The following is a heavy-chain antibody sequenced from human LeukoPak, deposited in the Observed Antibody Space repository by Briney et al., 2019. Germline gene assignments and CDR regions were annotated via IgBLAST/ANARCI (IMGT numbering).Heavy chain of an antibody. Sequence: ASVNVSCTASGYTFTSYGISWVRQAPGQGLEWMGWISAYNGNTNYAQKLQGRVTMTTDTSTSTAYMELRSLRSDDTAVYYCAAEGSSSWYKDYYYGMDVWGQGTTVTVSS. CDR2: ISAYNGNT. CDR1: GYTFTSYG. CDR3: AAEGSSSWYKDYYYGMDV. J-gene: IGHJ6*02. D-gene: IGHD6-13*01. V-gene: IGHV1-18*01.